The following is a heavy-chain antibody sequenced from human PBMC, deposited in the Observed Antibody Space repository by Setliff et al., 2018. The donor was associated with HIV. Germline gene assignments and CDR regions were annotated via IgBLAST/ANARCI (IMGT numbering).Heavy chain of an antibody. CDR3: ARRGISGWQSHGFDI. Sequence: GESPKISCRGFGYSFTTYWIGWVRQVPGKGLEWVGIIHPGDSDTTYSPSFQGQVTISVDKSINTAYLQWSSLKASDTAMYYCARRGISGWQSHGFDIWGQGTMVTVSS. V-gene: IGHV5-51*01. CDR1: GYSFTTYW. D-gene: IGHD6-19*01. CDR2: IHPGDSDT. J-gene: IGHJ3*02.